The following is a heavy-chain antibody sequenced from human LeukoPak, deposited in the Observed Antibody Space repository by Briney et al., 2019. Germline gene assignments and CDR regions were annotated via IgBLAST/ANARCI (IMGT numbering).Heavy chain of an antibody. J-gene: IGHJ4*02. CDR3: ARETAYCGGDCFSD. V-gene: IGHV1-18*01. Sequence: ASVKVSCKDSGYTFTSYGISWVRQAPGQGLEWMGWISAYNGNTNYAQKLQGRVTMTTDTSTSTAYMELRSLRSDDTAVYYCARETAYCGGDCFSDWGQGTLVTVSS. D-gene: IGHD2-21*02. CDR2: ISAYNGNT. CDR1: GYTFTSYG.